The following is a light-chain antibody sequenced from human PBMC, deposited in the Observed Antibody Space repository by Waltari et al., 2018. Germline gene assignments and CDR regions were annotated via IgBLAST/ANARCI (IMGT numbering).Light chain of an antibody. J-gene: IGLJ2*01. CDR1: SRDVGGYNF. CDR2: DVG. CDR3: CSYTRSGSLV. Sequence: QPASVSGSPGQSISISCTGTSRDVGGYNFVSWYQRLPGKAPKLIIYDVGNRPSGVSNRFSGSKSGNTASLIIAGLQADDEADYYCCSYTRSGSLVFGGGTKLTVL. V-gene: IGLV2-14*03.